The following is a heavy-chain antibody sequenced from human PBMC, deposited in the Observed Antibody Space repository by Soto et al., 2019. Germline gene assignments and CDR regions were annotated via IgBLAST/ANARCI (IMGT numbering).Heavy chain of an antibody. CDR3: ARDGGYCSSTSCPPNHYGMDV. CDR2: INPNSGGT. Sequence: ASVKVSCKVSGYTFTGYYMHWVRQAPGQGLEWMGWINPNSGGTNYAQKFQGWVTMTRDTSISTAYMELSRLRSDDTAVYYCARDGGYCSSTSCPPNHYGMDVWGQGTTVTVSS. D-gene: IGHD2-2*01. CDR1: GYTFTGYY. J-gene: IGHJ6*02. V-gene: IGHV1-2*04.